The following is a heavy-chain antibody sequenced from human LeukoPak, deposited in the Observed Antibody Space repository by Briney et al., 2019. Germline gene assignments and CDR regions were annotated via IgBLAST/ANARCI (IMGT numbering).Heavy chain of an antibody. J-gene: IGHJ6*03. CDR1: GFTFRNYW. Sequence: GGSLRLSCAASGFTFRNYWMSWVRQAPGKGLEPVANLDQDGSEKYYVDSVKGRFTISRDNAKKSLYLQMNSLRAEDTAVYYCARDDYGFWTGSHYYYYYLDVWGKGTTVTVSS. CDR2: LDQDGSEK. V-gene: IGHV3-7*01. CDR3: ARDDYGFWTGSHYYYYYLDV. D-gene: IGHD3/OR15-3a*01.